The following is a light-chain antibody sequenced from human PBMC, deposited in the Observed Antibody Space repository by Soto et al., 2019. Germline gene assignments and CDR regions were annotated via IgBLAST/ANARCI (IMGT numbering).Light chain of an antibody. CDR3: QQSYSTPFT. V-gene: IGKV1-39*01. CDR1: QSITTS. Sequence: DIQMSQSPSSLSASVGDRVTITCRASQSITTSLNWYQQKPGKPPHLLIFAASSLQRGVPSRFSGSGSGTGLTLTISSLQPEDFATYFCQQSYSTPFTFGPGTKVDLK. J-gene: IGKJ3*01. CDR2: AAS.